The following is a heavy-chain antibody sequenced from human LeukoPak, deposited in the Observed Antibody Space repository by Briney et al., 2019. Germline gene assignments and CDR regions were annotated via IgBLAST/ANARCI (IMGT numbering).Heavy chain of an antibody. Sequence: GASVKVSCKASGYTFTGYYLHWVRQAPGQGLEYMGWINPNSGGTNSAQKFQGRVTMTRDTSASTAYMELSSLRSDDTAVYYCARDLPPGYSSGWDGWYYYYYMDVWGKGTTVTVSS. J-gene: IGHJ6*03. D-gene: IGHD6-19*01. CDR1: GYTFTGYY. CDR2: INPNSGGT. V-gene: IGHV1-2*02. CDR3: ARDLPPGYSSGWDGWYYYYYMDV.